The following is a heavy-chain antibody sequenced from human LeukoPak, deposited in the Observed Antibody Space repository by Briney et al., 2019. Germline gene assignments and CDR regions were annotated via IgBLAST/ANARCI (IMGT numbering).Heavy chain of an antibody. CDR2: IYSGGNT. Sequence: GGSLRLSCAASGFTFSDYSMNWVRQAPGKGLEWVSLIYSGGNTDYADSVKGRFTISRDNSKNTLYLQMNSLRAEDTAVYYCARRGDNYGSPFDYWGQGTLVTVSS. D-gene: IGHD5-18*01. J-gene: IGHJ4*02. CDR1: GFTFSDYS. CDR3: ARRGDNYGSPFDY. V-gene: IGHV3-53*01.